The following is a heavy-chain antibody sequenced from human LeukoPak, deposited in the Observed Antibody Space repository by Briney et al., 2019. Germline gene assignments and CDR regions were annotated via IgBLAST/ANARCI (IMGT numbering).Heavy chain of an antibody. Sequence: ASVKVSCKASGYTFTSYGISWVRQAPGQGLEWMGRIIPILGIANYAQKFQGRVTITAVKSTSTAYMELSSLRSEDTAVYYCAREVHGAFYSYGYRLPTRFDPWGQGTLVTVSS. D-gene: IGHD5-18*01. CDR1: GYTFTSYG. J-gene: IGHJ5*02. CDR3: AREVHGAFYSYGYRLPTRFDP. V-gene: IGHV1-69*04. CDR2: IIPILGIA.